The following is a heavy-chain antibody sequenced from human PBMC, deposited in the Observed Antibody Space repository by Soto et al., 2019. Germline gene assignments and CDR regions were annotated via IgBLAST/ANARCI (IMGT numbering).Heavy chain of an antibody. D-gene: IGHD6-6*01. CDR1: GYSFTSYW. CDR2: IDPSDSYT. CDR3: ARHSGIAARPSYYYHGMDV. V-gene: IGHV5-10-1*01. Sequence: GESLKISCKGSGYSFTSYWISWVRQMPGKGLEWMGRIDPSDSYTNYSPSFQGHVTISADKSISTAYLQWSSLKASDTAMYYCARHSGIAARPSYYYHGMDVWGQGTTVTVYS. J-gene: IGHJ6*02.